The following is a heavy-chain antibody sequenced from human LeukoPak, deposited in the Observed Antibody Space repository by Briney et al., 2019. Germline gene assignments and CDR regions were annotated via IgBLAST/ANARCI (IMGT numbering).Heavy chain of an antibody. D-gene: IGHD2-2*01. CDR1: GFAFNYFG. CDR3: ARSRLSDTSDSSTGNWFDP. J-gene: IGHJ5*02. V-gene: IGHV3-30*03. CDR2: ISYDGSKK. Sequence: GRSLRLSCAASGFAFNYFGMNWVRQAPGKGLEWAAFISYDGSKKYYADSVKGRFTISRDNSNNTLYLLMNSLRPEDMAVYYCARSRLSDTSDSSTGNWFDPWGQGTLVTVSS.